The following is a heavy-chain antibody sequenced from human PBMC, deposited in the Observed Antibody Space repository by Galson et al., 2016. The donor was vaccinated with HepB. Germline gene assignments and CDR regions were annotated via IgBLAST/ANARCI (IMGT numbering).Heavy chain of an antibody. Sequence: TLSLTCTVSSGSVTSGGYYWNWIRQHPEKGLEWIGYIHPSGSTDYNPSLQGRVVMSVDTSKNQFSLKMTSLNAADTAIYFCASGREATGNFDCWGQGTLVTVTS. D-gene: IGHD6-13*01. CDR3: ASGREATGNFDC. CDR2: IHPSGST. CDR1: SGSVTSGGYY. V-gene: IGHV4-31*03. J-gene: IGHJ4*02.